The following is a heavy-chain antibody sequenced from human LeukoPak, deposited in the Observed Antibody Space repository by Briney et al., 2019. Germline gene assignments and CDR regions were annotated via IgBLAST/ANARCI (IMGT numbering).Heavy chain of an antibody. D-gene: IGHD5-24*01. CDR3: ARGGSRVATMGTTDY. V-gene: IGHV3-21*01. CDR2: ISSSGSHI. J-gene: IGHJ4*02. Sequence: PGGSLRLSCAVSGVTFSSYSMYWVRQAPGKGLEWVSSISSSGSHIYYADSVKGRFTISRDNAKNSLYLQMNSLRAEDTAVYYCARGGSRVATMGTTDYWGQGTLVTVSS. CDR1: GVTFSSYS.